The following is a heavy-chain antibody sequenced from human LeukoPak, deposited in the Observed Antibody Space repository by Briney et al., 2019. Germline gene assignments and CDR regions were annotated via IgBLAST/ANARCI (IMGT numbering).Heavy chain of an antibody. V-gene: IGHV3-48*03. D-gene: IGHD4-17*01. CDR2: ISSSGSTI. J-gene: IGHJ5*02. CDR1: GFTFSSYE. CDR3: ARDRGGYTTGFNWFDP. Sequence: PGGSLRLSCAASGFTFSSYEMHWVRQAPGKGLEWVSHISSSGSTIYYADSVKGRYTISRDNAKNFLYMQMNSLRAEDTAVYYCARDRGGYTTGFNWFDPWGQGTLVTVSP.